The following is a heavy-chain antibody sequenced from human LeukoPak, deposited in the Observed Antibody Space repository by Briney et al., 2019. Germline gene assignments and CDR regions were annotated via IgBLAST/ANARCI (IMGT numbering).Heavy chain of an antibody. V-gene: IGHV4-39*07. Sequence: SETLSLTCTVSGGSISSSGYFWGWIRQPPGEGLEWIGSIYFSGNTYYNPSLNNRVTMSVDASRKHFSLKLSSVTAADTAVYYCARDRVAATGDGFDIWGQGTMVTVSS. CDR3: ARDRVAATGDGFDI. CDR1: GGSISSSGYF. J-gene: IGHJ3*02. CDR2: IYFSGNT. D-gene: IGHD6-13*01.